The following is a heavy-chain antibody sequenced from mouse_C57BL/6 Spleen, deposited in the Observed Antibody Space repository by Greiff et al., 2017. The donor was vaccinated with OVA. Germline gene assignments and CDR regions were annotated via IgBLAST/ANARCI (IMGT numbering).Heavy chain of an antibody. CDR1: GFTFSSYA. D-gene: IGHD2-2*01. Sequence: DVQLVESGEGLVKPGGSLKLSCAASGFTFSSYAMSWVRQTPEKRLEWVAYISSGGDYIYYADTVKGRFTISRDNARNPLYLQMSSLKSEDTAMYYCTRGGYNVGFAYWGQGTLVTVSA. CDR2: ISSGGDYI. J-gene: IGHJ3*01. V-gene: IGHV5-9-1*02. CDR3: TRGGYNVGFAY.